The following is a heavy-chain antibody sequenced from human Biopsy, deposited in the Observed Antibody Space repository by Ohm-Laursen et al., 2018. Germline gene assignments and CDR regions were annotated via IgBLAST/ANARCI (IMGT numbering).Heavy chain of an antibody. D-gene: IGHD3-9*01. J-gene: IGHJ1*01. CDR1: GGTFSNYG. V-gene: IGHV1-69*06. CDR2: NIPILGTG. Sequence: ASVKVSCKVPGGTFSNYGVNWVRQAPGLGLEWLGGNIPILGTGNYAQKFQDRVTVAADTSTSTATMELRSLRSDDTAVYYCATKLTGYFHHWGQGTLVIVSS. CDR3: ATKLTGYFHH.